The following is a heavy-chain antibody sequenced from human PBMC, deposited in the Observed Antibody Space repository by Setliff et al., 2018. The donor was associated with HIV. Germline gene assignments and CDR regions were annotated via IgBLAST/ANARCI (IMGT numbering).Heavy chain of an antibody. D-gene: IGHD3-10*01. CDR1: GQFISDGYY. J-gene: IGHJ6*03. CDR2: VYHSGKT. V-gene: IGHV4-38-2*02. Sequence: PSETLSLTCTVSGQFISDGYYWGWIRQPPGKGLERIGSVYHSGKTYYNPSFKSRVTMSVDTSKNQFSLNLNSVTAADTAVYYCARTLSTMVKTDGYYDYYYMDVWGKGTTVTVSS. CDR3: ARTLSTMVKTDGYYDYYYMDV.